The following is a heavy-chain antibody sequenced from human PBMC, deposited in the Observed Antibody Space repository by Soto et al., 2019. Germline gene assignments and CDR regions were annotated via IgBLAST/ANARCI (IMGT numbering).Heavy chain of an antibody. CDR3: TTGYLIEGLRLRNQFDY. Sequence: GGSLRLSCAASGFTFSNAWMSWVRQAPGKGLEWVGRIKSKTDGGTTDYAAPVKGRFTISRDDSKNTLYLQMNSLKTEDTAVYYCTTGYLIEGLRLRNQFDYWGQGTLVTVSS. J-gene: IGHJ4*02. V-gene: IGHV3-15*01. CDR2: IKSKTDGGTT. CDR1: GFTFSNAW. D-gene: IGHD5-12*01.